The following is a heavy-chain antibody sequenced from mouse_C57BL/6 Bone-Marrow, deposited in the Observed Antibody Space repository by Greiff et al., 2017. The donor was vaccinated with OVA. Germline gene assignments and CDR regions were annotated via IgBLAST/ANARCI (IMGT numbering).Heavy chain of an antibody. CDR3: AYYYGSSYRFAY. V-gene: IGHV3-6*01. J-gene: IGHJ3*01. Sequence: EVKLMESGPGLVKPSQSLSLTCSVTGYSITSGYYWNWIRQFPGNKLEWMGYISYDGSNQYNPSLKNRISITRDTSKNQFFLKLNSVTTEDTATYYCAYYYGSSYRFAYWGQGTLVTVSA. CDR1: GYSITSGYY. D-gene: IGHD1-1*01. CDR2: ISYDGSN.